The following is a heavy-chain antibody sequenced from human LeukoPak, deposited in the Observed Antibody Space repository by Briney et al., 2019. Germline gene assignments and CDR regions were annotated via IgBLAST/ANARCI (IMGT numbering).Heavy chain of an antibody. J-gene: IGHJ4*02. Sequence: KSGGSLRLSCAASGFTFSSYSMNWVRQAPGKGLEWVSSISSSSTYIYYADSVKGRFTIPRDNAKNSLCLQMNSLRAEDTAAYYCARDGSTVTNYYFDYWGQGTLVTVSS. V-gene: IGHV3-21*01. CDR3: ARDGSTVTNYYFDY. D-gene: IGHD4-11*01. CDR2: ISSSSTYI. CDR1: GFTFSSYS.